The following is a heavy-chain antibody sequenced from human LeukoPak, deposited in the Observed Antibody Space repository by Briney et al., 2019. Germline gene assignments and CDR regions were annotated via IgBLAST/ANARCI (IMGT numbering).Heavy chain of an antibody. CDR2: ISRTVTTT. J-gene: IGHJ5*02. V-gene: IGHV3-23*05. D-gene: IGHD1-1*01. Sequence: GGSLRLSCAASGFTFSRYDLSWVRQAPGKGLESVSTISRTVTTTYYADSVKGRFTISRDNSKNTLYLQMNSLTAEDTAVYYCVRGWQQLGSWGRGTLVTVSS. CDR1: GFTFSRYD. CDR3: VRGWQQLGS.